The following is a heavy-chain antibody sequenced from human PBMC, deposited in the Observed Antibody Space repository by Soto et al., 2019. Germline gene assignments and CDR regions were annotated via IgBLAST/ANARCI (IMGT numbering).Heavy chain of an antibody. CDR3: ARRRALYGSRSDNYYGMDV. Sequence: SETLSISCTVYGGSLSSYFWTWMLQPIGKGLEWIVYVYYSGNTHYNPSLKSRVTISVDTSKNQFSLKLSSVTAADTAVYYCARRRALYGSRSDNYYGMDVWGLGTTVT. CDR1: GGSLSSYF. V-gene: IGHV4-59*08. J-gene: IGHJ6*02. CDR2: VYYSGNT. D-gene: IGHD3-10*01.